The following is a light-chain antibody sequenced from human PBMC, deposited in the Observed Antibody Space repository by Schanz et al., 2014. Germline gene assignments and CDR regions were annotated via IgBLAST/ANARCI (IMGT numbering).Light chain of an antibody. CDR3: QQSHDGVWT. J-gene: IGKJ1*01. CDR1: QTITSNF. V-gene: IGKV3D-20*01. Sequence: EIVLTQSPATLSLSPGERATLSCGASQTITSNFLAWYQQRPGLAPRLLIYDGSTRATGIPDRFSGSGSGTDFTLTISSLQPEDFATYFCQQSHDGVWTFGQGTTVEIK. CDR2: DGS.